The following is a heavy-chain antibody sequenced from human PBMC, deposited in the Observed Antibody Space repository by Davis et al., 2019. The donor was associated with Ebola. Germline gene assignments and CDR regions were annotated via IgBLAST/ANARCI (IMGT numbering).Heavy chain of an antibody. J-gene: IGHJ4*02. V-gene: IGHV3-7*03. CDR2: INHNGSEK. CDR3: ARNDDSGWL. Sequence: GESLKISYAASGFTLSSYYMTWVRQAPGKGLEWVANINHNGSEKYYVDSVKGRFTISRDNAKNSLYLQMNSLRGDDTAVYYCARNDDSGWLWGQGTLVTVSS. D-gene: IGHD3-3*01. CDR1: GFTLSSYY.